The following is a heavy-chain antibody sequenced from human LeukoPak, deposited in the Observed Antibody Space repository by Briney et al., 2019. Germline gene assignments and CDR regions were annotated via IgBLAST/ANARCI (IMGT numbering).Heavy chain of an antibody. V-gene: IGHV3-23*01. Sequence: GGSLRLSCAASGFTFSNYAMTWVRQAPGKGLEWVSGISGSGGSTFYAGSVKGRFTISRDNSKNTLYVQMNSLRAEDTAVYYCARGYDILTGYPYFDYWGQGILVTVSS. J-gene: IGHJ4*02. CDR2: ISGSGGST. CDR1: GFTFSNYA. D-gene: IGHD3-9*01. CDR3: ARGYDILTGYPYFDY.